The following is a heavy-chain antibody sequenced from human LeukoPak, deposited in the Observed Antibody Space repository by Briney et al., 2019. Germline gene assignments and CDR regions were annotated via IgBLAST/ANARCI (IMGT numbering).Heavy chain of an antibody. CDR2: IIHDGSNK. V-gene: IGHV3-30*02. CDR1: GFTFSSYG. CDR3: AKDWGSKFASGSSYLDS. D-gene: IGHD3-10*01. J-gene: IGHJ4*02. Sequence: GGSLRLSCAASGFTFSSYGMHWVRQAPGKGLEWVAVIIHDGSNKYYADSVKGRFIISRDNSKNTLYLQMNGLRPEDTAVYFCAKDWGSKFASGSSYLDSWGQGTLVTVSS.